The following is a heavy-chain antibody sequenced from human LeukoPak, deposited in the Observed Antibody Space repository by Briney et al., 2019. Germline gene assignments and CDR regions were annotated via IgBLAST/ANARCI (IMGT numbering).Heavy chain of an antibody. CDR3: AKGGLTTPLHY. Sequence: PGGSLRLSCAGSAFPFSTYVMSWVRQAPGGGLEWISSISGDGARTYYTNSVKGRLTISRDNPKNTLFLQVNSLRVEDTAVYYCAKGGLTTPLHYWGQGTLVTVPS. D-gene: IGHD1-14*01. CDR2: ISGDGART. CDR1: AFPFSTYV. V-gene: IGHV3-23*01. J-gene: IGHJ4*02.